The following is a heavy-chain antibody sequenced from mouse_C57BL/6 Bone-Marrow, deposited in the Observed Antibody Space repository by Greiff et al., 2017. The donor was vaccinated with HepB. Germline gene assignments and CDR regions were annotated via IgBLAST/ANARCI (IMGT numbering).Heavy chain of an antibody. Sequence: LVESGAELARPGASVKLSCKASGYTFTSYGISWVKQRTGQGLEWIGEIYPRSGNTYYNEKFKGKATLTADKSSSTAYMELRSLTSEDSAVYFCAREGLRRHYYAMDYWGQGTSVTVSS. CDR2: IYPRSGNT. D-gene: IGHD2-4*01. V-gene: IGHV1-81*01. CDR1: GYTFTSYG. CDR3: AREGLRRHYYAMDY. J-gene: IGHJ4*01.